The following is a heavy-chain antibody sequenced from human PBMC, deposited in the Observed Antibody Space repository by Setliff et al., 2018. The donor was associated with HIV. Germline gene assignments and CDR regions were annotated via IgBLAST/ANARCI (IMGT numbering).Heavy chain of an antibody. J-gene: IGHJ3*01. CDR3: AKPTSGFYPRPYDL. Sequence: SLRLSCVGTGFAFSTFDMNWVRQTPGKGLEWVAAVSPDGDITYYPDSLRGRFTVSRDNSKNMLFLQMNNLGAEDLAIYYCAKPTSGFYPRPYDLWGHGTKVTVSS. D-gene: IGHD5-12*01. CDR1: GFAFSTFD. CDR2: VSPDGDIT. V-gene: IGHV3-23*01.